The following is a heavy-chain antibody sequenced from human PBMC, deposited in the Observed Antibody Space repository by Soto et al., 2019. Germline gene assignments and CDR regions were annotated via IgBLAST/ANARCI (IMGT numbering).Heavy chain of an antibody. D-gene: IGHD3-16*01. J-gene: IGHJ4*02. Sequence: PGGSLRLSCAASGFTFSSYGMHWVRQAPGKGLEWVASIKEDGSEIYYLQSVRGRFTISRDSAGNALHLAMNYLSAEDTAVYFCARDIGFDYVNWGQGTLVTVSS. V-gene: IGHV3-7*01. CDR2: IKEDGSEI. CDR1: GFTFSSYG. CDR3: ARDIGFDYVN.